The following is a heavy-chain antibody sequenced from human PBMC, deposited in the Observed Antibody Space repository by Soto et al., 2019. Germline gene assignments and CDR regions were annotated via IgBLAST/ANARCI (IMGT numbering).Heavy chain of an antibody. D-gene: IGHD6-6*01. CDR1: GYIFANDW. J-gene: IGHJ4*02. V-gene: IGHV5-51*01. CDR3: ARRVAAHPYFDF. CDR2: IFPGDSDT. Sequence: ESLKISCKGSGYIFANDWIAWVRQMPGKGLEWMGIIFPGDSDTRYSPSFQGQVTISADKSINTAYLQWSSLKASDTAVYYCARRVAAHPYFDFWGQGALVTVS.